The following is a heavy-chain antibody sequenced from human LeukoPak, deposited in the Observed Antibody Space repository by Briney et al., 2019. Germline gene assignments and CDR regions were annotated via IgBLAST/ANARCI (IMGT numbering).Heavy chain of an antibody. D-gene: IGHD3-10*01. CDR3: ARGFMVRGVIPPVDY. CDR1: GYTFTGYY. V-gene: IGHV1-2*02. J-gene: IGHJ4*02. Sequence: ASVKVSCKASGYTFTGYYMHWVRQAPGQGLEWMGWINSNSGGTNYAQKFQGRVTMTRDTSISTAYMELSRLRSDDTAVYYCARGFMVRGVIPPVDYWGQGTLVTVSS. CDR2: INSNSGGT.